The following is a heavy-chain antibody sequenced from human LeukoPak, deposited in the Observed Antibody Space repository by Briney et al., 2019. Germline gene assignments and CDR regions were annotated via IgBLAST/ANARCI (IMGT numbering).Heavy chain of an antibody. D-gene: IGHD3-22*01. V-gene: IGHV4-59*12. CDR1: GGSISSYY. Sequence: SETLSLTCTVSGGSISSYYWSWIRQPPGKGLEWIGYIYYSGSTNYNPSLKSRVTISVDTSKNQFSLKLSSVTAADTAVYYCARLGLGDDSSGYYYGYWGQGTLVTVSS. CDR3: ARLGLGDDSSGYYYGY. CDR2: IYYSGST. J-gene: IGHJ4*02.